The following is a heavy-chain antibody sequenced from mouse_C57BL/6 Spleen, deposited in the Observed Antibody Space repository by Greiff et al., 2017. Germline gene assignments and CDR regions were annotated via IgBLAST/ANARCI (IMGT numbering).Heavy chain of an antibody. V-gene: IGHV7-3*01. D-gene: IGHD2-3*01. Sequence: EVKLMESGGGLVQPGGSLSLSCAASGFTFTDYYMSWVRQPPGKALEWLGFIRNKANGYTTEYSASVKGRFTISRDNSQRILYLQMNALRAEDSATYYCARYGGWLLGVYYAMDYWGQGTSVTVSS. CDR1: GFTFTDYY. CDR2: IRNKANGYTT. CDR3: ARYGGWLLGVYYAMDY. J-gene: IGHJ4*01.